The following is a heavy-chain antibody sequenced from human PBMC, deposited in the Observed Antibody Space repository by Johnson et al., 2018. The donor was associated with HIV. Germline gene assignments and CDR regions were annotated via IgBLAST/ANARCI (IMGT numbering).Heavy chain of an antibody. Sequence: MLLVESGGGLVQPGGSLRLSCAASGFTFSSYAMSWVRQAPGKGLEWISYISNSGSTIYYVDSVKGRFTISRDNAKNSLYLQMNSLRAEDTALYYCARDHLTGNYAFDIWGQGTMVTVSS. V-gene: IGHV3-48*04. CDR3: ARDHLTGNYAFDI. CDR1: GFTFSSYA. J-gene: IGHJ3*02. CDR2: ISNSGSTI. D-gene: IGHD7-27*01.